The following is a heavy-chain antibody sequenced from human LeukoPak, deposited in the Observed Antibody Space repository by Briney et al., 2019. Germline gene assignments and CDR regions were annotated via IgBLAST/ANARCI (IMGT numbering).Heavy chain of an antibody. J-gene: IGHJ5*02. V-gene: IGHV4-4*07. D-gene: IGHD3-10*01. CDR1: GGSIGSYY. CDR2: IYTTGST. Sequence: SETLSLTCTVSGGSIGSYYWSWIRQPAGKGLEWIGRIYTTGSTDYNSSLKSRVTMSVGTSKNQFSLKLTSVTAADSAVYYCARDLPSYYFGSGNTFDPWGQGTLVTVSS. CDR3: ARDLPSYYFGSGNTFDP.